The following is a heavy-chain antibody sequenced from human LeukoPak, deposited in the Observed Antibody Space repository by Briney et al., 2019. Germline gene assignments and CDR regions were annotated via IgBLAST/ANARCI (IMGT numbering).Heavy chain of an antibody. CDR1: GYTFTSYD. CDR2: MNPNSGNT. Sequence: ASAKVSCKASGYTFTSYDINWVRQATGQGLAWMGWMNPNSGNTGYAQKFQGRVTMTRNTSISTAYMELSSLRSEDTAVYYCARAMYYDFWSGYPPFDYWGQGTLVTVSS. CDR3: ARAMYYDFWSGYPPFDY. V-gene: IGHV1-8*01. J-gene: IGHJ4*02. D-gene: IGHD3-3*01.